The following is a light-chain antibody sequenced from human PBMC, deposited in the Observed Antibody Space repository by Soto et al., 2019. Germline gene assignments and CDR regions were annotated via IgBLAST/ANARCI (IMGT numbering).Light chain of an antibody. CDR1: SSDVGDNNY. Sequence: QSVLTQPASVSGSPGQSITISCTGTSSDVGDNNYVSWYQQHPGKAPKLMIYDVTHRPSGISNRFSGSKSGTTASLTISGLQAEDEADYYCSSYTSSSTLYVFGTGTKVTVL. J-gene: IGLJ1*01. CDR3: SSYTSSSTLYV. CDR2: DVT. V-gene: IGLV2-14*01.